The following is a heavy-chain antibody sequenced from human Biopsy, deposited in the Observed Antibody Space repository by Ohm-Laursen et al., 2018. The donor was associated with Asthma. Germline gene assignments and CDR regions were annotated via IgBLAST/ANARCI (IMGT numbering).Heavy chain of an antibody. V-gene: IGHV1-24*01. Sequence: SSVKVSCKISGYSLTDLSMHWVRQAPGQGLEWMGGHDHEEGGTVDARRFQGRVTMTEDTSTDTAYMELSSLSSGDTAVYYCASDFPKDYVRYNFQFWGQGTLVTVSS. J-gene: IGHJ4*02. CDR2: HDHEEGGT. CDR3: ASDFPKDYVRYNFQF. CDR1: GYSLTDLS. D-gene: IGHD4-17*01.